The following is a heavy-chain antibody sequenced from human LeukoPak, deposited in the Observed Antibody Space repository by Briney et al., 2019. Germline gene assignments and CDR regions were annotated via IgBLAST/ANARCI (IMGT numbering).Heavy chain of an antibody. D-gene: IGHD2-21*01. CDR1: GGSFSGYY. CDR2: INHSGST. Sequence: PSETLSLTCAVYGGSFSGYYWSWIRQPPGKGLEWIGEINHSGSTNYNPSLKSRVTISVDTSKNQFSLKLSSVTAADTAVYYCARAVEEDYYMDVWGKGTTVTVSS. CDR3: ARAVEEDYYMDV. J-gene: IGHJ6*03. V-gene: IGHV4-34*01.